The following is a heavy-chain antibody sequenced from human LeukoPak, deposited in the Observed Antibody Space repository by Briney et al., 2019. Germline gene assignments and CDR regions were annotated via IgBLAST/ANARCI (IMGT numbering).Heavy chain of an antibody. V-gene: IGHV3-74*01. D-gene: IGHD3-22*01. CDR2: INPDGSST. J-gene: IGHJ4*02. CDR3: ARDPPYDSSGYYIDY. CDR1: GFTSSTYW. Sequence: GGSLRLSCAASGFTSSTYWMHWVRQAPGKGLVWVSRINPDGSSTSYADSVKGRFTISRDNAKNTLYLQMNSLRDEDTAVYYCARDPPYDSSGYYIDYWGQGTLVTVSS.